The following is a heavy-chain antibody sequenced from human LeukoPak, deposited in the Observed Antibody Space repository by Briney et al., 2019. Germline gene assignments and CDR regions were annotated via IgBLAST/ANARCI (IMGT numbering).Heavy chain of an antibody. Sequence: GGSLRLSCAASGFTFSSYSMNWVRQAPGKGLEWVAHIKQDGSQEYYVDSVKGRFTISRDSAKNSLYLQMNSLRAEDTAVYYCARDSGSTSWRMDYWGQGTLVTVSS. CDR2: IKQDGSQE. J-gene: IGHJ4*02. V-gene: IGHV3-7*01. CDR3: ARDSGSTSWRMDY. CDR1: GFTFSSYS. D-gene: IGHD2-2*01.